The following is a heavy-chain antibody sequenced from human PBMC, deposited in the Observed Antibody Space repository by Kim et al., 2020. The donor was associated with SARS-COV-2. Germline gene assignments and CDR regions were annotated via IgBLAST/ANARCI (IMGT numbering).Heavy chain of an antibody. J-gene: IGHJ4*02. Sequence: GSSVSIQKFQGRLTMTMDTSTSTVYMDLSSLTSDDTAVYYCARNVYSGFDYWGQGTLVTVSS. CDR2: GSS. D-gene: IGHD1-26*01. V-gene: IGHV1-46*01. CDR3: ARNVYSGFDY.